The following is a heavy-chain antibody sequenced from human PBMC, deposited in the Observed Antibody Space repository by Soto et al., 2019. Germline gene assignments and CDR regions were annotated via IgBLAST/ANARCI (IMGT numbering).Heavy chain of an antibody. J-gene: IGHJ6*03. CDR2: ISGSGGST. D-gene: IGHD4-17*01. CDR3: VKYYGDYAVYYYYMDV. V-gene: IGHV3-23*01. Sequence: PGGSLRLCCAASGFTFSSYAMSWVRQAPGKGLEWVSAISGSGGSTYYADSVKGRFTISRDNSKNTLYLQMNSLRAEDTAVYYCVKYYGDYAVYYYYMDVWGKGTTVTVSS. CDR1: GFTFSSYA.